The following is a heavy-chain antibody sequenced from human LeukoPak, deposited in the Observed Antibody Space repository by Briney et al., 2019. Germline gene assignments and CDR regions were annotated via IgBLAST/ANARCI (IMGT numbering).Heavy chain of an antibody. CDR2: ISGSGGTT. Sequence: QSGGSLRLSCAVSGFTFSSYAMSWVRQAPGKGLEWVSGISGSGGTTYYADSVKGRLTISRDNSKNTLYLQMDSLRADDTAVYHCAKERTGGWPFDYWGQGTLVTVSS. D-gene: IGHD6-19*01. V-gene: IGHV3-23*01. CDR1: GFTFSSYA. J-gene: IGHJ4*02. CDR3: AKERTGGWPFDY.